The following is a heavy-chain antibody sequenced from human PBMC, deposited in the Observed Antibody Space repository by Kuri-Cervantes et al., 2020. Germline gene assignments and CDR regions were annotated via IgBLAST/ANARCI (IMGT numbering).Heavy chain of an antibody. Sequence: SCTVSGGSISSGDYYWSWIRQPPGKGLEWIGYIYYSGSTYYNPSLKSRVTISVDTSKNQFSLKLSSVTAADTAVYYCARVRWSYNWFDPWGQGTLVTVSS. V-gene: IGHV4-30-4*01. D-gene: IGHD2-8*01. CDR2: IYYSGST. CDR3: ARVRWSYNWFDP. J-gene: IGHJ5*02. CDR1: GGSISSGDYY.